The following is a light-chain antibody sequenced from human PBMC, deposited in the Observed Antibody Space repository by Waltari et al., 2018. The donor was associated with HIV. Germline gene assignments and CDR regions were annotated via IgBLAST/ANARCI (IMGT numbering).Light chain of an antibody. CDR1: SSNIGSNT. V-gene: IGLV1-44*01. CDR3: AAWDDSLRGYV. J-gene: IGLJ1*01. Sequence: QSVLTQPPSASGIPGQRVTISCSGSSSNIGSNTVNWYQQVPGTAPKLLIYSTNQRPSGVPDRFSGSKSGTSASLAISGLQSEDEADYYCAAWDDSLRGYVFGAGTKVTGL. CDR2: STN.